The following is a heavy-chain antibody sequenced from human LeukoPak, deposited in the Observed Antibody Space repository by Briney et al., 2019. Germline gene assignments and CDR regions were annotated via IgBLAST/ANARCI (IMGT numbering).Heavy chain of an antibody. D-gene: IGHD3-10*01. CDR1: GFTFSTAW. CDR2: INGDGRRI. CDR3: VRDLPRTSGP. Sequence: GGSLRLSCVASGFTFSTAWMHWARHTPGKGLVWVSHINGDGRRINYADDVKGRFTISGDNAKNTLYLQMNSLRVEDTAVYYCVRDLPRTSGPWGQGTLVTVSS. J-gene: IGHJ5*02. V-gene: IGHV3-74*01.